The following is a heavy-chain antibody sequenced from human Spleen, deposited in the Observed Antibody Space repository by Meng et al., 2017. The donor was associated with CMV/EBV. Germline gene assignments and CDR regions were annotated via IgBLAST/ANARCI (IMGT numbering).Heavy chain of an antibody. Sequence: GGSLRLSCAASGFTFSSYDMHWVRQATGKGLEWVSAIGTAGDTYYPGSVKGRVTISRENAKNSLYLQMNSLRAGDTAVYYCARAFTSGLSYAFDIWGQGTMVTVSS. CDR3: ARAFTSGLSYAFDI. CDR2: IGTAGDT. CDR1: GFTFSSYD. J-gene: IGHJ3*02. V-gene: IGHV3-13*01. D-gene: IGHD5-12*01.